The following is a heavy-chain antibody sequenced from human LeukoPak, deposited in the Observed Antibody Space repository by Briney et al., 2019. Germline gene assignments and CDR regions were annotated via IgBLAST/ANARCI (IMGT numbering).Heavy chain of an antibody. V-gene: IGHV3-21*01. CDR2: ISSSSSYI. CDR1: GFTFSSYS. J-gene: IGHJ4*02. CDR3: ARGGAMDPGY. D-gene: IGHD3-16*01. Sequence: GGSLRLSCAASGFTFSSYSMNWVRQAPGKGLEWVSTISSSSSYIYYADSVKGRFTISRDNAKNSLYLQMNSLRAEDTAVYYCARGGAMDPGYWGQGTLVTVSS.